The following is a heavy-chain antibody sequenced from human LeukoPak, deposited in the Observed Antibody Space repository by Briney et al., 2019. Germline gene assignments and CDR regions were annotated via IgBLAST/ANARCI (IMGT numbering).Heavy chain of an antibody. CDR1: GFTFSSYS. CDR2: ISSSSSYI. D-gene: IGHD3-22*01. V-gene: IGHV3-21*04. Sequence: GGSLRLSCAASGFTFSSYSMNWVRQAPGKGLEWVSSISSSSSYIYYADSVKGRFTISRDNAKNTLYLQMNSLRAEDTAVYYCARGLYYDTSGYYYHDYWGQGTLVTVSS. J-gene: IGHJ4*02. CDR3: ARGLYYDTSGYYYHDY.